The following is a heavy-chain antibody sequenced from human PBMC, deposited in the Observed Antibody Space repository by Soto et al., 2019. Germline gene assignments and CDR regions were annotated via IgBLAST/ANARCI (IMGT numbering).Heavy chain of an antibody. J-gene: IGHJ4*02. D-gene: IGHD2-2*01. V-gene: IGHV1-18*01. CDR2: ISAYNGNT. CDR3: ARLAVVVPAAQYAGFDY. CDR1: GYTFTSYG. Sequence: ASVKVSCKASGYTFTSYGISWVRKAPGQGLEWMGWISAYNGNTNYAQKLQGRVTMTTDTSTSTAYMELRSLRSDDTAVYYCARLAVVVPAAQYAGFDYWGQGTLVTVSS.